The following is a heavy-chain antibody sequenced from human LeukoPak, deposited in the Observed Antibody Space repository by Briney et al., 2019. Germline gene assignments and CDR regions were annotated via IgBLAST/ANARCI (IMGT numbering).Heavy chain of an antibody. CDR2: IWFDGSNQ. Sequence: GGSLRLPYVASRFIFSNYYMHWVRQAPGQGLEWVAVIWFDGSNQYYADSVKGRFTISRDNSKNTLYLQMNSLRAEDTAVYYCAKDPDDTLTGVPRGFDPWGQGTLVTVSS. J-gene: IGHJ5*02. V-gene: IGHV3-33*06. CDR3: AKDPDDTLTGVPRGFDP. D-gene: IGHD3-9*01. CDR1: RFIFSNYY.